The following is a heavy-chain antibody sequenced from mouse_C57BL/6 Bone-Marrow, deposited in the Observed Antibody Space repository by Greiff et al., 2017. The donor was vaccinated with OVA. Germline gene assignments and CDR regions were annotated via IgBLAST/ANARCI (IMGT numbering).Heavy chain of an antibody. CDR2: IYPGDGDI. CDR1: GYAFSNYW. V-gene: IGHV1-80*01. Sequence: VKLMESGAELVKPGASVKISCKASGYAFSNYWMNWVKQRPGKGLEWIGQIYPGDGDINYNGKFKGKATLTANKSSSTAYMQFSSLTAEDSAVFFCEREAYWYQGTTLTVSA. CDR3: EREAY. J-gene: IGHJ2*01.